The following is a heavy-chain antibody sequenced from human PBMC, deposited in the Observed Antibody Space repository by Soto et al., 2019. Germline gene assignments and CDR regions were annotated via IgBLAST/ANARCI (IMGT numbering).Heavy chain of an antibody. CDR3: VRDRPHNWFDP. CDR2: IDTDGSGT. V-gene: IGHV3-74*03. Sequence: HPGGSLRLSCAASGFTFNSHWMHWVRQVPGNGPVWVARIDTDGSGTTYADSVKGRFIVSRDNAKNTVYLEMNSLRVEDTAVYYCVRDRPHNWFDPWGQGTLVTVSS. CDR1: GFTFNSHW. J-gene: IGHJ5*02.